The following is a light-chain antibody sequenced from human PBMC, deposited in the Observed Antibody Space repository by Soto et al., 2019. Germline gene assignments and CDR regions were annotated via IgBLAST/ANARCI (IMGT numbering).Light chain of an antibody. CDR1: QSVLYRSNSKNY. CDR2: WAS. J-gene: IGKJ5*01. CDR3: QQYYSTPLT. Sequence: DIVMTQSPDSLAVSLGERATFNCKSSQSVLYRSNSKNYLAWYQQKPGQPPRLLIYWASTRESGVPDRFSGSGSGTDFTLTISSLQAEYVAVYYCQQYYSTPLTFGGGTRLEIK. V-gene: IGKV4-1*01.